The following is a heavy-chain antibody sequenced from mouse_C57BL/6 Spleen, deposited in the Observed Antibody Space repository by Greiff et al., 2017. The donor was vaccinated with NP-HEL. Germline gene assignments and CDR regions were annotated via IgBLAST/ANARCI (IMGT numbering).Heavy chain of an antibody. D-gene: IGHD2-1*01. Sequence: EVQLQESGGGLVQPGGSMKLSCVASGFTFSNYWMNWVRQSPEKGLEWVAQIRLKSDNYATHYAESVKGRFTISRDDSKSSVYLQMNNLRAEDTGIYYCTAYGNPFAYWGQGTLVTVSA. CDR1: GFTFSNYW. CDR3: TAYGNPFAY. CDR2: IRLKSDNYAT. J-gene: IGHJ3*01. V-gene: IGHV6-3*01.